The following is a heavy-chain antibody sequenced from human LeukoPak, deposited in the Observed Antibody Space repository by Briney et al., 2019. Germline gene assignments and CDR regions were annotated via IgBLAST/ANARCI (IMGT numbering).Heavy chain of an antibody. D-gene: IGHD6-13*01. J-gene: IGHJ5*02. CDR3: ARPWYRQQLVRFWFDP. Sequence: KPSETLSLTCAVYGGSFSGYYWSWLRQPPGKGLAWIGEINHSGSTNYNPSLKSRVTISVDTSKNQSSLKLSSVTAADTAVYDCARPWYRQQLVRFWFDPWGQGTLVTVSS. CDR2: INHSGST. V-gene: IGHV4-34*01. CDR1: GGSFSGYY.